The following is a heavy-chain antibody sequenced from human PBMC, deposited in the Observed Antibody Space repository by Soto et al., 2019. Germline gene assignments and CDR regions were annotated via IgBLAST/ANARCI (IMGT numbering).Heavy chain of an antibody. V-gene: IGHV3-23*01. D-gene: IGHD3-22*01. CDR3: AKDRDYYDSSGSFDY. J-gene: IGHJ4*02. CDR2: ISGSGGST. CDR1: GFTFSSYA. Sequence: GGSLRLSCAASGFTFSSYAMSWVRQAPGKGLEWVSAISGSGGSTYYADSVKGRFTISRDNSKNTLYLQMNSLRAEDTAVYYCAKDRDYYDSSGSFDYWGQGTLVTVSS.